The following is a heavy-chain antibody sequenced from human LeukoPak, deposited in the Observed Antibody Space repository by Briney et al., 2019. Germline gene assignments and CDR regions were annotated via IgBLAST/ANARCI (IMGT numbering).Heavy chain of an antibody. CDR2: ISGSDGGT. Sequence: GGSLRLSCAASGFTVSSNYMSWVRQALGKGLEWVSAISGSDGGTNYADSVKGRFTISRDNSKDTLYLQMNSLRAEDTAVYYCAKGSRGYFDWLLYFDYWGQGTLVTVSS. V-gene: IGHV3-23*01. CDR3: AKGSRGYFDWLLYFDY. J-gene: IGHJ4*02. D-gene: IGHD3-9*01. CDR1: GFTVSSNY.